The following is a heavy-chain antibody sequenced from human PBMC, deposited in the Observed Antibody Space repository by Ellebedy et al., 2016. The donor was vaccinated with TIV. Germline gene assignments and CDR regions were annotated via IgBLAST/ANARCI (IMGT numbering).Heavy chain of an antibody. CDR3: ARCGFCGFGAGSPYGMDV. Sequence: GESLKISCAASGFSFDEYAMHWVRQVPGKGLEWVCGSNWNGRSTGYADSVKGRFTISRDNAKNFLYLQMKGLRVEDTAIYYCARCGFCGFGAGSPYGMDVWGQGTTVTVSS. V-gene: IGHV3-20*04. CDR1: GFSFDEYA. D-gene: IGHD3-10*01. CDR2: SNWNGRST. J-gene: IGHJ6*02.